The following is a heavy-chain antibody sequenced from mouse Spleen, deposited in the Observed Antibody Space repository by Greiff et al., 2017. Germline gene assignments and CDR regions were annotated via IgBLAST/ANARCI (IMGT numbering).Heavy chain of an antibody. D-gene: IGHD2-3*01. V-gene: IGHV2-9*02. CDR2: IWAGGST. J-gene: IGHJ2*01. CDR3: ARVDGYYFDY. Sequence: VMLVESGPSLVAPSQSLSITCTVSGFSLTSYGVHWVRQPPGKGLEWLGVIWAGGSTNYNSALMSRLSISKDNSKSQVFLKMNSLQTDDTAMYYCARVDGYYFDYWGQGTTLTVSS. CDR1: GFSLTSYG.